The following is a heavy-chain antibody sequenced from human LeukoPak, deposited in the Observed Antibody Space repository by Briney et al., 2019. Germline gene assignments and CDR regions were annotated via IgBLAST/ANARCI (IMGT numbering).Heavy chain of an antibody. CDR3: ARYRSRATYYFDY. Sequence: GGSLRLSCAASGFTFSSYSMNWVRQAPGKGLEWVSSISSSSSYIYYADSVKGRFTISRDNAKNSLYLQMNSLRAEDTAVYYCARYRSRATYYFDYWGQGTLVTVSS. CDR2: ISSSSSYI. V-gene: IGHV3-21*01. J-gene: IGHJ4*02. D-gene: IGHD1-26*01. CDR1: GFTFSSYS.